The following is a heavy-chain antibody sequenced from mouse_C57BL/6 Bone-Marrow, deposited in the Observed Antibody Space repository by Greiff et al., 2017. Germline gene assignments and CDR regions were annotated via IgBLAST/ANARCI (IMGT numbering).Heavy chain of an antibody. CDR3: ARDSYGSPYYFDY. D-gene: IGHD1-1*01. CDR1: GYTFTSYW. CDR2: FDPSDSTT. J-gene: IGHJ2*01. V-gene: IGHV1-50*01. Sequence: QVQLQQPGAELVKPGASVKLSCKASGYTFTSYWMQWVKQRPGQGLEWIGEFDPSDSTTNYNQKVKGKATLTVDTSSSKAYLQLSSLTSEDSAVYYCARDSYGSPYYFDYWGQGTTLTVSS.